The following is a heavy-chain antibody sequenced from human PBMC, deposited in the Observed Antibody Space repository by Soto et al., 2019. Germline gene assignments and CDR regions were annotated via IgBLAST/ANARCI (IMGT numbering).Heavy chain of an antibody. CDR3: ARRKERSGPYYLDL. J-gene: IGHJ4*02. CDR2: MNPNNGNA. Sequence: ASVKVSCKASGFTFITYDFSWVRQAAGQGLEWMGWMNPNNGNAGFAQKFRGRINMTRNTSISTVYLELSSLRSDDSAVYFCARRKERSGPYYLDLWGQGTQVTVSS. V-gene: IGHV1-8*01. D-gene: IGHD6-25*01. CDR1: GFTFITYD.